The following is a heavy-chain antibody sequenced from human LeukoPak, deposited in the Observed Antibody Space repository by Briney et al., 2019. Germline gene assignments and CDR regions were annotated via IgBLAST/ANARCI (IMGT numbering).Heavy chain of an antibody. CDR2: IYYSGST. Sequence: PSETLSLTCAVSGDSISSGSYSWSWIRQPPGKGLEWIGHIYYSGSTYYNPSLKSRLNMSVDRSKNQFSLQLNSVTPEDTAVYYCARAGYSSGWYEYYFDYWGQGTLVTASS. D-gene: IGHD6-19*01. CDR3: ARAGYSSGWYEYYFDY. V-gene: IGHV4-30-4*07. CDR1: GDSISSGSYS. J-gene: IGHJ4*02.